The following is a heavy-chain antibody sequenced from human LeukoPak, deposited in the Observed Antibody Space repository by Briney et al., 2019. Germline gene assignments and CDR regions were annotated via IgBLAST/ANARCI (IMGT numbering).Heavy chain of an antibody. J-gene: IGHJ4*02. CDR1: GFTFSSYA. V-gene: IGHV3-30*04. CDR3: ARDRDLGVITPWCDY. D-gene: IGHD3-10*01. CDR2: ISYDGSNK. Sequence: GRSLRLSCAASGFTFSSYAMHWVRQAPGKGLEWVAVISYDGSNKYYADSVKGRFTISRDNSKNTVYLQMNSLRADDTAVYYCARDRDLGVITPWCDYWGQGVLVTVSS.